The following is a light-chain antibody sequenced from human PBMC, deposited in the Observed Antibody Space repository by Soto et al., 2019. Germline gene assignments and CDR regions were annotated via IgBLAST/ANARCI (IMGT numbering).Light chain of an antibody. CDR1: SDDIGGYNY. CDR2: EVT. J-gene: IGLJ2*01. CDR3: SSYTGSGTIVV. Sequence: QSVLTQPASVSGSPGQSITISCTGTSDDIGGYNYVSWYQQHPGKAPKLIIYEVTHRPSGISNRFSGSKSGNTASLTISGLQAEDEADYHCSSYTGSGTIVVFGGGTKVTVL. V-gene: IGLV2-14*01.